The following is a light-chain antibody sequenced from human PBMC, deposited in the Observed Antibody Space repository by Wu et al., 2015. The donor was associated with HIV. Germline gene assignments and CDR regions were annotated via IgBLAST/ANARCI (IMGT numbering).Light chain of an antibody. V-gene: IGKV3-15*01. J-gene: IGKJ1*01. CDR3: QQYYNWPPTWT. Sequence: EIVMTQSPATLSVSPGARATLSCRASQSVSSNLAWYQQKPGQAPRLLIYGASTRATGIPARFSGSGSGTEFTLTISSMQSEDFAVYYCQQYYNWPPTWTFGQGTKVEI. CDR1: QSVSSN. CDR2: GAS.